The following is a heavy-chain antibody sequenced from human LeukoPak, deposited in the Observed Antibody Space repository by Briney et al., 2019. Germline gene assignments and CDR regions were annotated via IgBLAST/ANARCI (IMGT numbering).Heavy chain of an antibody. D-gene: IGHD3-9*01. CDR3: ARDTTGYHYYFDY. J-gene: IGHJ4*02. Sequence: GGSLRLSCAASGFTFSSYGMHWVRQAPGKGQEWEAVIWYDGSNKYYADSVKGRFTISRDNSKNTLYLQMNSLRAEDTAVYYCARDTTGYHYYFDYWGQGTLVTVSS. CDR1: GFTFSSYG. V-gene: IGHV3-33*01. CDR2: IWYDGSNK.